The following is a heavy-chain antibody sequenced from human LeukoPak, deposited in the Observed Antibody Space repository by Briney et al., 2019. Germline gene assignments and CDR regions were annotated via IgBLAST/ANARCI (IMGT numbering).Heavy chain of an antibody. Sequence: RWASVKVSCKASGGTFSSYAISWVRQAPGQGLEWLGGIIPIFGTANYAQKFQGRVTITADKSTSTAYMGLSSLRSEDTAVYYCARAYSGYDLDYWGQGTLVTVSS. J-gene: IGHJ4*02. D-gene: IGHD5-12*01. CDR1: GGTFSSYA. CDR3: ARAYSGYDLDY. V-gene: IGHV1-69*06. CDR2: IIPIFGTA.